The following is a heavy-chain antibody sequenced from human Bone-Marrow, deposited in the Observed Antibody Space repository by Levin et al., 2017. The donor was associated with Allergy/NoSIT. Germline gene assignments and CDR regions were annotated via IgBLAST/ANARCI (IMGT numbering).Heavy chain of an antibody. J-gene: IGHJ4*02. D-gene: IGHD1-26*01. CDR3: ARTCDFDGSAFHYAIDY. Sequence: SETLSLTCAVFGGSISRSTSFWGWIRQPPGKGLEWIGNVFSTGTPYYDPSLKSRVAMSVDTSKNQFSLRLTSVTAADTAVYYCARTCDFDGSAFHYAIDYWGQGTLVTVSS. V-gene: IGHV4-39*07. CDR2: VFSTGTP. CDR1: GGSISRSTSF.